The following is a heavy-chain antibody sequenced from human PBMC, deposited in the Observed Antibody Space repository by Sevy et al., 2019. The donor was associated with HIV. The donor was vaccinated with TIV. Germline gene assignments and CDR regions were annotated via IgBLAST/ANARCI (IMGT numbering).Heavy chain of an antibody. CDR3: AKDIAGEGSGSYYFDY. CDR2: ITWDGGSP. CDR1: GFTFDDYT. D-gene: IGHD6-19*01. J-gene: IGHJ4*02. V-gene: IGHV3-43D*03. Sequence: GGYLRLYCTASGFTFDDYTMDWVRQAPGKGLACVSSITWDGGSPYYADSVKGRFTISRDNSKNSLYLQMNSLRPEDTALYYCAKDIAGEGSGSYYFDYWGQGTLVTVSS.